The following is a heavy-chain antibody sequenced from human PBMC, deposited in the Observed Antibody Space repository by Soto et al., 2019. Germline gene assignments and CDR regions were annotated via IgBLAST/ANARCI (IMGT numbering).Heavy chain of an antibody. CDR3: AREGSVGWYYFDD. CDR1: GASISSYY. J-gene: IGHJ4*02. D-gene: IGHD6-19*01. V-gene: IGHV4-59*01. CDR2: VYYSGSP. Sequence: PSESLSLICTVSGASISSYYWSWIRQPPGKGLEWIGYVYYSGSPDYNASLKSRVTISLDTSKNQVSLKLSSVTAADTAVYYCAREGSVGWYYFDDWGQGALVTVSS.